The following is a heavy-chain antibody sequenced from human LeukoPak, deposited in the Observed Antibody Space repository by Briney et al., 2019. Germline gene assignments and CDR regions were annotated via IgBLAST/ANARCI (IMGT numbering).Heavy chain of an antibody. J-gene: IGHJ5*02. D-gene: IGHD2-15*01. V-gene: IGHV4-39*07. Sequence: PSETLSLTCTVSGGSISSSSYYWGWIRQPPGKGLEWIGSIYYSGSTYYNPSLKSRVTISVDTSKNQFSLKLSSVTAADTAVYYCARDRGVAPAGWFDPWGQGTLVTVSS. CDR2: IYYSGST. CDR1: GGSISSSSYY. CDR3: ARDRGVAPAGWFDP.